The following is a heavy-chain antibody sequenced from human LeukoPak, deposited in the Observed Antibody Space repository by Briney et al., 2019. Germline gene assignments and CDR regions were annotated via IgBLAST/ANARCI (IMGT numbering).Heavy chain of an antibody. CDR2: ISGSGGST. V-gene: IGHV3-23*01. Sequence: PGGSLRLSCAASGFTFSSYAVSWVRQAPGKGLEWVSAISGSGGSTYYADSVKGRFTISRDNSKNTLYLQTNSLRAEDTAVYYCAKDSGYDSSGYPFNWFDPWGQGTLVTVSS. CDR3: AKDSGYDSSGYPFNWFDP. CDR1: GFTFSSYA. J-gene: IGHJ5*02. D-gene: IGHD3-22*01.